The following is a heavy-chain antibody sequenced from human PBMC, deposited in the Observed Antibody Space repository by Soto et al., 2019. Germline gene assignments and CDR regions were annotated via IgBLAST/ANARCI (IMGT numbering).Heavy chain of an antibody. CDR3: ARGGSQYSYGHNLFDY. CDR1: GYTFTSYY. CDR2: INPSGGST. J-gene: IGHJ4*02. D-gene: IGHD5-18*01. V-gene: IGHV1-46*01. Sequence: WASVKVSCKASGYTFTSYYMHWVRQAPGQGLEWMGIINPSGGSTSYAQKFQGRVTMTRDTSTSTVYMELSSLRSEDTAVYYCARGGSQYSYGHNLFDYWGQGTLVTVSS.